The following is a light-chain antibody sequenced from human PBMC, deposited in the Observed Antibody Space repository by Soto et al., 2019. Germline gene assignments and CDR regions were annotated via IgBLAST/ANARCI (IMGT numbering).Light chain of an antibody. V-gene: IGLV2-11*01. CDR2: DVT. J-gene: IGLJ1*01. CDR1: SSDVGGSKY. CDR3: CSYADSYTYQV. Sequence: QSALTQPRSVSGSPGQSVTISCTGTSSDVGGSKYVSWYQQYPGKAPKLIIYDVTNRPSGVPDRFSGSKSGNTASLTISGLQAEDEADYYCCSYADSYTYQVFGTGTKVTVL.